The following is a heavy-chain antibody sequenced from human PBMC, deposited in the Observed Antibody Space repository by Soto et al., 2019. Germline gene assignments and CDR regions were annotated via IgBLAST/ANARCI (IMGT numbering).Heavy chain of an antibody. Sequence: QVQLVQSGAEVKKPGASVKVSCQVSGYTFTDHYLHWVRQAPGHGLEWMGWINDGDGDTNYAQKFQGRISMTRDTSIKTAYLELSSLTSVDPAVYYFARVRCVFVRGDPFDFWGHGPLVSVSS. CDR2: INDGDGDT. V-gene: IGHV1-2*02. J-gene: IGHJ4*03. D-gene: IGHD3-10*02. CDR3: ARVRCVFVRGDPFDF. CDR1: GYTFTDHY.